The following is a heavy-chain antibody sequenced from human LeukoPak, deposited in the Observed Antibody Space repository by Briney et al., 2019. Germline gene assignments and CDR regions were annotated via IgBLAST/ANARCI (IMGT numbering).Heavy chain of an antibody. Sequence: SETLSFTCTVSGGSVSSGSYYWSCIRQPPGKGLEWIGYIYYSGSTNYNPSLKSRVTISVDTSKNQFSLKLSSVTAADTAVYYCARKRVTIFGVARSFDYWGQGTLVTVSS. J-gene: IGHJ4*02. CDR3: ARKRVTIFGVARSFDY. D-gene: IGHD3-3*01. CDR1: GGSVSSGSYY. CDR2: IYYSGST. V-gene: IGHV4-61*01.